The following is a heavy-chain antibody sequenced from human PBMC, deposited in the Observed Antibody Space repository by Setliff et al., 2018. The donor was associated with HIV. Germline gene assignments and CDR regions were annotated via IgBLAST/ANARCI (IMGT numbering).Heavy chain of an antibody. Sequence: SETLSLTCAVSGVSITSTNWWNWVRQSPGKGLEWIGEMYHSGTTNYNPSLTSRVTISVDKSKNQFSLKLSSVTAADTAVYYCARVEVHTMIVVSLNWFDPWGQGTLVTV. J-gene: IGHJ5*02. CDR2: MYHSGTT. CDR1: GVSITSTNW. V-gene: IGHV4-4*02. CDR3: ARVEVHTMIVVSLNWFDP. D-gene: IGHD3-22*01.